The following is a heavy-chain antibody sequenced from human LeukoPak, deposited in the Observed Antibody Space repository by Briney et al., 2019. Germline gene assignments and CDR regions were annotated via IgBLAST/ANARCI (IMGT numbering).Heavy chain of an antibody. CDR2: ISTNNDDT. J-gene: IGHJ4*02. Sequence: ASVKVSCKASGYTFTSYGITWVRQAPGQGLEWMGWISTNNDDTYYAQKFQGRVTMTTDTSTNTAYMELRSVTSDYTAVYYCAREANPLEYGDYGGGYWGQGTVVTVSS. CDR1: GYTFTSYG. CDR3: AREANPLEYGDYGGGY. V-gene: IGHV1-18*01. D-gene: IGHD4-17*01.